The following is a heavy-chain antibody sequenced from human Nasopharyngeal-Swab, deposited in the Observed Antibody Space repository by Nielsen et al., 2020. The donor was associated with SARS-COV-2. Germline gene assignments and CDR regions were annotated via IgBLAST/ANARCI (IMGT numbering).Heavy chain of an antibody. V-gene: IGHV4-59*01. CDR3: ARGPDAAGTYYYYYYMDV. Sequence: GSLRLSCTVSGGSISSYYWSWVRQPPGKGLEWIGYIYYGGSTNYNPSLKSRVTISVDTSKNQFSLKLSSVTAADTAVYYCARGPDAAGTYYYYYYMDVWGKGTTVTVSS. J-gene: IGHJ6*03. D-gene: IGHD6-13*01. CDR1: GGSISSYY. CDR2: IYYGGST.